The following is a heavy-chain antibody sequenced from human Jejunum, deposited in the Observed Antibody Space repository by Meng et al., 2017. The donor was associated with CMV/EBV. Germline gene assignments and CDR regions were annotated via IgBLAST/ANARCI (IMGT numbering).Heavy chain of an antibody. CDR2: IYAAGRT. CDR1: TLSTIY. D-gene: IGHD2-2*01. V-gene: IGHV3-53*01. J-gene: IGHJ4*02. CDR3: ARDDKDCRSSSCYAFDY. Sequence: TLSTIYMTSVRQAPGPRLEWVSAIYAAGRTAYAASVKARFTMSSDKSKHIVYLQMNSLRAEDTATYYCARDDKDCRSSSCYAFDYWGQGTVVTVSS.